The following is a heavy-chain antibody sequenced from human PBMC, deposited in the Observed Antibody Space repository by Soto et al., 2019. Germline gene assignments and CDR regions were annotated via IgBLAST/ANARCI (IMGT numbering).Heavy chain of an antibody. J-gene: IGHJ3*02. CDR1: GFTFSSYA. CDR3: ATSHSSSGYAFDI. D-gene: IGHD3-22*01. V-gene: IGHV3-30*09. Sequence: GGSLRLSCAASGFTFSSYAMHWVRQAPGKGLEWVAVISYDGSNKYYADSVKGRFAISRDNSRNALYLQMNSLRAEDTAVYYCATSHSSSGYAFDIWGQGTMVTVSS. CDR2: ISYDGSNK.